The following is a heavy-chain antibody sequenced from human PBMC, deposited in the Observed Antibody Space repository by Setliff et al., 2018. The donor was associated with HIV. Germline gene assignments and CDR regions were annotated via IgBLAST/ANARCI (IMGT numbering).Heavy chain of an antibody. J-gene: IGHJ4*02. CDR2: ISSGSRFI. Sequence: QTGGSLRLSCSASGFAFSSHNMNWVRQAPGKGLEWVAHISSGSRFIYYADSVKGRFTISKDNAKNSLYLQMNRLRAEDTAVYYCARDQWGITIGFDYWGQGTLVTVSS. V-gene: IGHV3-48*01. D-gene: IGHD3-9*01. CDR1: GFAFSSHN. CDR3: ARDQWGITIGFDY.